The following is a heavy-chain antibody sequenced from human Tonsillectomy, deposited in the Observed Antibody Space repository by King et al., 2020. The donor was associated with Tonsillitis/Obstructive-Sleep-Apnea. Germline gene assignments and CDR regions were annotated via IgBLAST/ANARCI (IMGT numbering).Heavy chain of an antibody. D-gene: IGHD2-2*02. CDR1: GGTFSSYA. CDR3: AGGRYCTSISCYKEGAWFDP. CDR2: IIPMLGVA. V-gene: IGHV1-69*09. Sequence: QVQLVESGAEVKKPGSSVKVSCKASGGTFSSYAISWVRQAPGQGLEWMGRIIPMLGVANYAQKFQGRVTITSDKSTSTAYMELSSLRSEDTAVYYCAGGRYCTSISCYKEGAWFDPWGQGTLLTVSS. J-gene: IGHJ5*02.